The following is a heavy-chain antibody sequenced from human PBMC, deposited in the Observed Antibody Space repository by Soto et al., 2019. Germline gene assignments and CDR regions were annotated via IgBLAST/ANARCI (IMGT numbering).Heavy chain of an antibody. CDR2: INAGNGYT. CDR3: GRGLLWFGELSPLGP. CDR1: GYTFTNYA. Sequence: PSVKVSCKASGYTFTNYAMHWVRQAPVQRLEWMGWINAGNGYTKYSQKFQGRVTISRDTSASTVYMELSSLRSEDTAVYYCGRGLLWFGELSPLGPWGQGTLVTVSS. D-gene: IGHD3-10*01. V-gene: IGHV1-3*01. J-gene: IGHJ5*02.